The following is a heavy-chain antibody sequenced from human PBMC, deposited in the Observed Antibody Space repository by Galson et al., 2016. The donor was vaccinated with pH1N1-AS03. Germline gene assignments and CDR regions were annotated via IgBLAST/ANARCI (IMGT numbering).Heavy chain of an antibody. CDR3: ASQATYCVDY. V-gene: IGHV4-4*02. J-gene: IGHJ4*02. D-gene: IGHD1-26*01. Sequence: ETLSLTCAVSGGSISSGYWWSRVRQPPGEGLEWIGELDHSGSTNSNPSLNSRVTISVDKSKNQFSLMMNSVTAADTAGYYCASQATYCVDYWGQGTLVTVSS. CDR1: GGSISSGYW. CDR2: LDHSGST.